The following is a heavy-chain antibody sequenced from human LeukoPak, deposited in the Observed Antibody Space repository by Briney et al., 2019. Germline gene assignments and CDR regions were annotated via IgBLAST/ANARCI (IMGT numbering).Heavy chain of an antibody. CDR2: INTGNGNT. V-gene: IGHV1-3*04. D-gene: IGHD2-2*01. CDR3: ARNTEXAIPLPYYFXX. CDR1: GYTFTSYA. J-gene: IGHJ4*02. Sequence: ASVKVPCKASGYTFTSYAMHWVRQAPGQRLECMGWINTGNGNTKYSQKFQGRVTITRDTSASTAYMDLSSLRSEDTAVYYCARNTEXAIPLPYYFXXXGXGTXVTVSS.